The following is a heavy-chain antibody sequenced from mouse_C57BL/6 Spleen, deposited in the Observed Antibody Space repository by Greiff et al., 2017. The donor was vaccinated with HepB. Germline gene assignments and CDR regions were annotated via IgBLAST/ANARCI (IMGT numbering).Heavy chain of an antibody. CDR2: ISSGGDYI. V-gene: IGHV5-9-1*02. J-gene: IGHJ3*01. CDR3: TREGDYSLFAY. D-gene: IGHD2-4*01. CDR1: GSTFSSYA. Sequence: EVQVVESGEGLVKPGGSLKLSCAASGSTFSSYAMSWVRQTPEKRLEWVAYISSGGDYIYYADTVKGRFTISRDNARNTLYLQMSSLKSEDTAMYYCTREGDYSLFAYWGQGTLVSVSA.